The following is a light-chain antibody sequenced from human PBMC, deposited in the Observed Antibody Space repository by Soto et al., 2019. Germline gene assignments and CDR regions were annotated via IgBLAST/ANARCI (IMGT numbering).Light chain of an antibody. V-gene: IGKV3-20*01. CDR2: GAS. Sequence: EIVLTQSPVTLSLSQGERATLSCRASQSVSSSYLAWYQQKPGQAPRLLIYGASSRATGIPDRFSGSGSGTDFTLTISRLEPEDFAVYYCQKYSSSPINCGKGPRREIK. CDR3: QKYSSSPIN. CDR1: QSVSSSY. J-gene: IGKJ5*01.